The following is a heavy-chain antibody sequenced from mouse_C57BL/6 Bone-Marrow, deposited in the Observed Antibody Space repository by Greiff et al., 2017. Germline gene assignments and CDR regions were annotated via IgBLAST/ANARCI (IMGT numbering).Heavy chain of an antibody. CDR1: GYTFTSYW. Sequence: QVQLQQPGTELVKPGASVTLSCKASGYTFTSYWMHWVKQRPGQGLEWIGNINPSNGGTNYNEKFKSKATLTVDKSSSTAYMQLSSLTSEDSAVYYGAWLLTRTDWYFDVWGTGTTVTVSA. CDR3: AWLLTRTDWYFDV. CDR2: INPSNGGT. D-gene: IGHD4-1*01. V-gene: IGHV1-53*01. J-gene: IGHJ1*03.